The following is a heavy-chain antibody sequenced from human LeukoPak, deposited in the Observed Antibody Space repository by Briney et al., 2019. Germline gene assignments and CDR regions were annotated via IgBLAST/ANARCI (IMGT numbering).Heavy chain of an antibody. V-gene: IGHV4-31*03. J-gene: IGHJ4*02. CDR2: IYYSGST. D-gene: IGHD2-2*01. CDR3: ARSFYYCSSTSCLDY. Sequence: SETLSLTCTVSGDSISSGGYYWSWIRQHPGEGLEWIGYIYYSGSTYYNPSLKSRVTISVDTSKNQFSLKLSSVTAADTAVYYCARSFYYCSSTSCLDYWGQGTLVTVSS. CDR1: GDSISSGGYY.